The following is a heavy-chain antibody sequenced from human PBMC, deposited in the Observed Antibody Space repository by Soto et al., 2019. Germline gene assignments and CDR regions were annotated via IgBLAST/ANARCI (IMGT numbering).Heavy chain of an antibody. CDR3: AKDAGYSGYEGY. V-gene: IGHV3-30*18. Sequence: AGGSLRLSCAASGFTFSSYGMHWVRQAPGKGLEWVAVISYDGSNKYYADSVKGRFTISRDNSKNTLYLQMNSLRAEDTAVYYCAKDAGYSGYEGYWGQGTLVTVSS. CDR1: GFTFSSYG. J-gene: IGHJ4*02. D-gene: IGHD5-12*01. CDR2: ISYDGSNK.